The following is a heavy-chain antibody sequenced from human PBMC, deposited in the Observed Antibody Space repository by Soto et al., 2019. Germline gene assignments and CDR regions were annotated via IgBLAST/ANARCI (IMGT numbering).Heavy chain of an antibody. CDR1: GFNFANFG. D-gene: IGHD3-3*01. J-gene: IGHJ1*01. CDR2: ISRDGRGE. Sequence: QVQLVESGGGVVQPGGSLRLSCVVSGFNFANFGIQWIRQAPGKGLEWVAIISRDGRGEAFADAVKGRFAISKDNSKNTVYLQMTGQRYDDTAVYYCEKEENQNYDVHHWGKGTLVTVST. CDR3: EKEENQNYDVHH. V-gene: IGHV3-30*18.